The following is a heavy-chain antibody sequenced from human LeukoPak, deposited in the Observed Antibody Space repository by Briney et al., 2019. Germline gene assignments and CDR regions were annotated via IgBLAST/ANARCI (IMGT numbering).Heavy chain of an antibody. D-gene: IGHD3-22*01. CDR1: GFTFSDYY. J-gene: IGHJ6*02. V-gene: IGHV3-11*06. CDR2: IGSSTTYT. Sequence: PGGSLRLSCAASGFTFSDYYMSWIRQAPGKGLEWISYIGSSTTYTNYADSVKGRFTISRDNAKNSLFLQMNSLRAEDTAVYYCARDNYYDSSGDYYYYYGMDVWGQGTTVTVSS. CDR3: ARDNYYDSSGDYYYYYGMDV.